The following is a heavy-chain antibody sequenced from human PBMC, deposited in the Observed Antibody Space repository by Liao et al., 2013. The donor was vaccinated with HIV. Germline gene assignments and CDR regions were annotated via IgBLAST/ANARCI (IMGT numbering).Heavy chain of an antibody. D-gene: IGHD1-7*01. Sequence: QVQLQESGPGLVKPSETLSLTCTVSGGSISSFHCTWIRQPPGRGLEWIGYMHNSGENNYNPSLKSRVTISIDTSKNQFSLKLTSVTAADTAVYYCARYRRDNTNYDFDYWGQGILVTVSS. CDR3: ARYRRDNTNYDFDY. CDR1: GGSISSFH. CDR2: MHNSGEN. J-gene: IGHJ4*02. V-gene: IGHV4-59*01.